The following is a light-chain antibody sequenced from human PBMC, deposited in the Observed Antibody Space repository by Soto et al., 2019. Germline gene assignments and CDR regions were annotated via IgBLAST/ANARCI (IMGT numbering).Light chain of an antibody. V-gene: IGLV2-14*01. CDR2: EVS. CDR1: SSDVGGYNY. Sequence: QSALTQPASVSGSPRQSITISCTGTSSDVGGYNYVSWYQQHPGKAPKLMIYEVSNRPSGVSNRFSGSKSGNTASLTISGLQAEDEADYYCSSYTSSSIDYVFGTGTKLTFL. CDR3: SSYTSSSIDYV. J-gene: IGLJ1*01.